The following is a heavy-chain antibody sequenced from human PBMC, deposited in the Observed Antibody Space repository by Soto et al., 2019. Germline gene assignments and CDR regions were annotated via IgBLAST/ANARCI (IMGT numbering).Heavy chain of an antibody. D-gene: IGHD3-9*01. CDR1: GFTFSDYY. Sequence: LRLSCAAPGFTFSDYYMSWIRQAPGKGLEWVSYISSSSSYANYADSVKGRFTISRDNAKNSLYLQMNSLRAEDTAVYYCAGILRYFDWLAGMDVWGQGTTVTVSS. J-gene: IGHJ6*02. CDR3: AGILRYFDWLAGMDV. V-gene: IGHV3-11*06. CDR2: ISSSSSYA.